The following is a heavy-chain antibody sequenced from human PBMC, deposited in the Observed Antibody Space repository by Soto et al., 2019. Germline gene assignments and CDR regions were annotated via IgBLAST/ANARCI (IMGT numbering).Heavy chain of an antibody. CDR2: IWYDGSNK. J-gene: IGHJ4*02. V-gene: IGHV3-33*01. CDR3: ARDHIALDY. CDR1: GFTFRSYG. Sequence: PGGSLRLSCAASGFTFRSYGMHWFRQAPAKGGEGVAVIWYDGSNKYYADSVKGRFTISRDNSKKTVYLQMNSLRAEDTAVYYCARDHIALDYWGQGT. D-gene: IGHD6-13*01.